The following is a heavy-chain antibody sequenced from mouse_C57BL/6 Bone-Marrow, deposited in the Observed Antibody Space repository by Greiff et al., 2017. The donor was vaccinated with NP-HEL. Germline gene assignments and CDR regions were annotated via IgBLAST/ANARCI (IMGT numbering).Heavy chain of an antibody. CDR2: ISNLASSI. D-gene: IGHD1-1*01. CDR3: ARGDYGIYFDY. Sequence: EVKLMESGGGLVQPGGSLKLSCAASGFTFSDYGMAWVRQAPRKGPEWVAFISNLASSIYYADTVTGRFTISRSNAKNTRYLEMSSRRSEDTAMYYCARGDYGIYFDYWGQGTTLTVAS. V-gene: IGHV5-15*01. CDR1: GFTFSDYG. J-gene: IGHJ2*01.